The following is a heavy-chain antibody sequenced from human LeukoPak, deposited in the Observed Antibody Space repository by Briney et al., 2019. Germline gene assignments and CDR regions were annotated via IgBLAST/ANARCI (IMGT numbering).Heavy chain of an antibody. CDR1: GYTFTSYD. CDR3: ARGEWDGYNAFDI. Sequence: ASVKVSCKASGYTFTSYDINWVRQATGQGLEWMGWMNPNSGNTGYAQKFQGRVTITRNTSISTAYMELRSLRSDDTAVYYCARGEWDGYNAFDIWGQGTMVTVSS. CDR2: MNPNSGNT. D-gene: IGHD5-24*01. J-gene: IGHJ3*02. V-gene: IGHV1-8*03.